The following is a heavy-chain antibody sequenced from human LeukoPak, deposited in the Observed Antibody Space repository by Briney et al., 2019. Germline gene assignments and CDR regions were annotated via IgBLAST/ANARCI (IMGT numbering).Heavy chain of an antibody. V-gene: IGHV3-30*02. D-gene: IGHD2-2*01. J-gene: IGHJ4*02. CDR2: IRDDGSNK. CDR3: AKLGVVVPAAIDY. Sequence: GGSLRLSCAASGFTFSSFGMHWVRQAPGKGLEWVAFIRDDGSNKYYADSVKGRFTISRDNSKNTLYLQMNSLRAEDTAVYYCAKLGVVVPAAIDYWGQGTLVTVSS. CDR1: GFTFSSFG.